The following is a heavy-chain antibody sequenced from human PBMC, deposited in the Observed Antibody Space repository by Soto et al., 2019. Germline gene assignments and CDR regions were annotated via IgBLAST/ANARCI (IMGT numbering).Heavy chain of an antibody. CDR2: INHSGST. V-gene: IGHV4-34*01. CDR3: ARRHYYYYYMDV. J-gene: IGHJ6*03. CDR1: GGSFSGYY. Sequence: PSETLSLTCAVYGGSFSGYYWSWIRQPPGKGLEWIGEINHSGSTNYNPSLKSRVTISVDTSKNQFSLKLSSVTAADTALYYCARRHYYYYYMDVWGKGTTVTVSS.